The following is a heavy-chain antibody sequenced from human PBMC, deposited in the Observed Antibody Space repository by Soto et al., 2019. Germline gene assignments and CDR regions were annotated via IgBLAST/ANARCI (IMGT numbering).Heavy chain of an antibody. CDR1: GYTFTSYA. J-gene: IGHJ6*03. Sequence: QVQLVQSGAEVKKPGASVKVSCKASGYTFTSYAMHWVRQAPGQRLEWMGWINAGNGNTKYSQKFQGRVTITRDTSASTAYMELSSLRSEDTAVYYCARGRKGARDYYYYMDVWGKVTTVTVAS. D-gene: IGHD6-6*01. V-gene: IGHV1-3*01. CDR3: ARGRKGARDYYYYMDV. CDR2: INAGNGNT.